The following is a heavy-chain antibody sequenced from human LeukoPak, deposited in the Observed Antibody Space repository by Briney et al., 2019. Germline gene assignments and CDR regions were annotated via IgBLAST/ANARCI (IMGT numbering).Heavy chain of an antibody. V-gene: IGHV3-21*01. CDR3: ARDFLSGSYCDY. D-gene: IGHD1-26*01. Sequence: GGSLRLSCAASGFTFSSYSMNWVRQAPGKGLEWVSSISSSSSYIYYADSVKGRFTISRDNAKNSLCLQMNSLRAEDTAVYYCARDFLSGSYCDYWGQGTLVTVSS. CDR1: GFTFSSYS. J-gene: IGHJ4*02. CDR2: ISSSSSYI.